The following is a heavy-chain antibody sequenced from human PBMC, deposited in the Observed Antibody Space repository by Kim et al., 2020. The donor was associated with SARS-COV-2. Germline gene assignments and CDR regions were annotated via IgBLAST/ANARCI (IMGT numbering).Heavy chain of an antibody. Sequence: GGSLRLSCAASGFTFSSYSMNWVRQAPGKGLEWVSSISSSSSSIYYADSVKGRFTISRDNAKNSLSLQMNSLRAEDTAVYYCARDRGCGGDCYPYYYYGMDVWGQGTTVTVSS. CDR1: GFTFSSYS. D-gene: IGHD2-21*02. CDR2: ISSSSSSI. V-gene: IGHV3-21*01. CDR3: ARDRGCGGDCYPYYYYGMDV. J-gene: IGHJ6*02.